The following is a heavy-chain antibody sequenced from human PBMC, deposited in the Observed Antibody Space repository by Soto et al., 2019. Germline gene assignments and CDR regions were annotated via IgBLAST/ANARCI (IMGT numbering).Heavy chain of an antibody. D-gene: IGHD3-10*01. CDR3: VREEQNYYGSGSYYNY. CDR1: GGTFSSYT. CDR2: IIPILGIA. J-gene: IGHJ4*02. Sequence: QVQLVQSGAEVKKPGSSVKVSCKASGGTFSSYTISWVRQAPGQGLEWMGRIIPILGIANYAQKFQGRVTITADKSTSTAYMELSSLRSEDTAVYYCVREEQNYYGSGSYYNYWGQGTLVTVSS. V-gene: IGHV1-69*08.